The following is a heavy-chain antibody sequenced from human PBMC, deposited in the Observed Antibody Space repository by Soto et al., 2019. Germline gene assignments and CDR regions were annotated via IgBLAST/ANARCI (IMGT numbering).Heavy chain of an antibody. CDR1: GASISSGRSY. Sequence: PSETLSLTCTVSGASISSGRSYWSWIRQHPGKGLEWIGYMFYSGSTYYHPSLKSRVNISADTSKNQFSLRLTSVTPADMAVYYCARDNGYGHFDSWGQGTLVTVSS. J-gene: IGHJ4*02. CDR2: MFYSGST. CDR3: ARDNGYGHFDS. D-gene: IGHD5-12*01. V-gene: IGHV4-31*03.